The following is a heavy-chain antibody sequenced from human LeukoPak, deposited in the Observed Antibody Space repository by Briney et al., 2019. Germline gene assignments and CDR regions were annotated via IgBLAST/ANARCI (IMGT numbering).Heavy chain of an antibody. Sequence: PGGSLRLSCAASGFTVSGNYMSWVRQAPGKGLEWVSSISSSSSYIYYADSVKGRFTISRDNAKNSLYLQMNSLRAEDTAVYYCARDWDIAAAGTEDYWGQGTLVTVSS. CDR3: ARDWDIAAAGTEDY. CDR2: ISSSSSYI. CDR1: GFTVSGNY. V-gene: IGHV3-21*01. J-gene: IGHJ4*02. D-gene: IGHD6-13*01.